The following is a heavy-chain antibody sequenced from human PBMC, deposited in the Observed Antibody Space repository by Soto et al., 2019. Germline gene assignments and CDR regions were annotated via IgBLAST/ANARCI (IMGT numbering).Heavy chain of an antibody. D-gene: IGHD2-15*01. V-gene: IGHV1-69*06. CDR2: IIPIFGTA. Sequence: SVKVSCKASGGTFSSYAISWVRQAPGQGLEWMGGIIPIFGTANYAQKFQGRVTITADKSTSTVYMELSSLRSEDTAVYYCAGGYCSGGSCLPGPDSSGYYYFDYWGQGTLVTVSS. CDR1: GGTFSSYA. CDR3: AGGYCSGGSCLPGPDSSGYYYFDY. J-gene: IGHJ4*02.